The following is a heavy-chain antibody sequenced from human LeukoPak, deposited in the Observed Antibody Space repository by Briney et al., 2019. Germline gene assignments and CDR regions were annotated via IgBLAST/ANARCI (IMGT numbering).Heavy chain of an antibody. CDR1: GGSFSGYY. Sequence: KSSETLSLTCAVYGGSFSGYYWSWIRQPPGKVLEWIGEINHSGSTNYNPSLKSRVTISVDTSKNQFSLKLSSVTAADTAVYYCELSNPKSLKSSGYKYEDAFDIWGQGTMVTVSS. CDR3: ELSNPKSLKSSGYKYEDAFDI. D-gene: IGHD3-22*01. V-gene: IGHV4-34*01. J-gene: IGHJ3*02. CDR2: INHSGST.